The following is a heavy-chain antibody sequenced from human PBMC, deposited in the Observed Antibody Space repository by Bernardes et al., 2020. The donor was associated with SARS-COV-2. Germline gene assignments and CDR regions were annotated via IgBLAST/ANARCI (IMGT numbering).Heavy chain of an antibody. D-gene: IGHD2-21*02. V-gene: IGHV2-5*02. Sequence: SGFTLSKPTQTLTLTCPFSLFSLSPNGVGVGWIRQPPGKALEWLALIYWDNDKRYSPSLSRRLTITKDTSKNQVVLTVTNMDPVDTATYYCAHRRGVTAFDYWGQGTLVTVSS. CDR2: IYWDNDK. CDR1: LFSLSPNGVG. J-gene: IGHJ4*02. CDR3: AHRRGVTAFDY.